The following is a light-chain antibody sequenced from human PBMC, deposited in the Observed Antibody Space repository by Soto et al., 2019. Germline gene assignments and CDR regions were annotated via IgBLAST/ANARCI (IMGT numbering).Light chain of an antibody. CDR1: QSVSSSY. J-gene: IGKJ5*01. Sequence: EIVLTQSACTLSLSPGERATLSWRASQSVSSSYLAWYQQKHGQAPRLLIYGASSRATGIPDRFSGSGSGTDFNLTISRLETEDFAVYYCQQYGSSPITFGQGTRLEIK. CDR2: GAS. V-gene: IGKV3-20*01. CDR3: QQYGSSPIT.